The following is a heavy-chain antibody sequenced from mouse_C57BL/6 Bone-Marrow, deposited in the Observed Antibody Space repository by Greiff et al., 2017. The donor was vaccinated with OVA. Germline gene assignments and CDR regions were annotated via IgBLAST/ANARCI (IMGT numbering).Heavy chain of an antibody. Sequence: QVQLKESGAELVRPGASVTLSCKASGYTFTDYEMHWVKQTPVHGLEWIGAIDPETGGTAYNQKFKGKAILTADKSSSTAYMELRSLTSEDSAVYYGTRGYSNYYAMEYWGQGTSVTVSS. J-gene: IGHJ4*01. CDR2: IDPETGGT. CDR1: GYTFTDYE. V-gene: IGHV1-15*01. CDR3: TRGYSNYYAMEY. D-gene: IGHD2-5*01.